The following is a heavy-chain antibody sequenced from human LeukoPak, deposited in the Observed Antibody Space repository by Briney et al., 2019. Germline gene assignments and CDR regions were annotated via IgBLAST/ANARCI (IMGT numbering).Heavy chain of an antibody. J-gene: IGHJ4*02. Sequence: TGGSLRLSCAASGFTFSSYGLNWVRQAPGKGLEWVSAISGSGGSTYYADSVKGRFTISRDNSKNTLYLQMNSLRAEDTAVYYCAKPALIVGTYYFDDWGQGTLVTVSS. CDR1: GFTFSSYG. CDR2: ISGSGGST. CDR3: AKPALIVGTYYFDD. V-gene: IGHV3-23*01. D-gene: IGHD3-22*01.